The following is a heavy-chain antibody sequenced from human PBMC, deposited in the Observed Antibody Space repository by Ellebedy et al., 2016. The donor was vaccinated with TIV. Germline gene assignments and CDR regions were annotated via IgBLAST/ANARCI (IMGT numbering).Heavy chain of an antibody. J-gene: IGHJ5*02. Sequence: GGSLRLSXAASGFTFSSYAMHWVRQAPGKGLEWVAVIWYDGSNKYYADSVKGRFTISRDNSKNTLYLQMNSLRAEDTAVYYCARDRVAVAVAGAFDPWGQGTLVTVSS. CDR2: IWYDGSNK. D-gene: IGHD6-19*01. CDR3: ARDRVAVAVAGAFDP. V-gene: IGHV3-33*08. CDR1: GFTFSSYA.